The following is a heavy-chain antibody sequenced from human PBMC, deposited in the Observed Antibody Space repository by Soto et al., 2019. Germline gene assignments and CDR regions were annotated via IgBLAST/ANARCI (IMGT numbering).Heavy chain of an antibody. Sequence: ASVKVSCKASGYTFTSYYMHWVRQAPGQGLEWMGIINPSGGSTSYAQKFQGRVTMTRDTSTSTVYMELSSLGSEDTAVYYCARREGTYCGGDCYSLLLDYWGQGTLVTVSS. CDR1: GYTFTSYY. CDR3: ARREGTYCGGDCYSLLLDY. D-gene: IGHD2-21*02. CDR2: INPSGGST. J-gene: IGHJ4*02. V-gene: IGHV1-46*01.